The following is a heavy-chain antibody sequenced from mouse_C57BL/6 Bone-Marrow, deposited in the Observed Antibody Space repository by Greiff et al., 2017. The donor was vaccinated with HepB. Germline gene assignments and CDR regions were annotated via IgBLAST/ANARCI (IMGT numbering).Heavy chain of an antibody. CDR1: YTFSRRVH. Sequence: QVQLQQSGPELARPWASVKISCQAFYTFSRRVHFAIRDTNYWMQWVKQRPGQGLEWIGAIYPGNGDTSYNQKFKGKATLTADKSSSTAYMQLSILTSEDSAVYYCSWGGGYDYDDYFDYWGQGTTLTVSS. V-gene: IGHV1-87*01. CDR2: GQGLEWIG. D-gene: IGHD2-4*01. J-gene: IGHJ2*01. CDR3: SEDSAVYYCSWGGGYDYDDYFDY.